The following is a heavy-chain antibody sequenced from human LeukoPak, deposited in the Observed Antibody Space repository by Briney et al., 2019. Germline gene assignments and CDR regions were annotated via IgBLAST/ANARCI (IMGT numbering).Heavy chain of an antibody. V-gene: IGHV4-34*01. CDR2: INHSGST. J-gene: IGHJ4*02. CDR3: AGSGYSGYDLNY. CDR1: GGSFSGYY. Sequence: PSETLSLTRAVYGGSFSGYYWSWIRQPPGQGLEWIGEINHSGSTNYNPSLKSRVTISVDTSKNQFSLKLSSVTAADTAVYYCAGSGYSGYDLNYWGQGTLVTVSS. D-gene: IGHD5-12*01.